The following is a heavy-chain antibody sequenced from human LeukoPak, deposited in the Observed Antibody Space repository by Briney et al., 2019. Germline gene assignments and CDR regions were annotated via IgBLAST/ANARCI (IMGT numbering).Heavy chain of an antibody. D-gene: IGHD6-19*01. CDR1: GFPFRTYW. CDR2: IKEDGSQI. J-gene: IGHJ5*02. CDR3: ARGSSANWFDP. Sequence: GGSLRLSREASGFPFRTYWMSWVRQAPGKRPEWVANIKEDGSQIEYLDSVRGRFTIYRDNAKNSLYLQMKTLRVEDTAVYYCARGSSANWFDPWGQGTLVSVSS. V-gene: IGHV3-7*01.